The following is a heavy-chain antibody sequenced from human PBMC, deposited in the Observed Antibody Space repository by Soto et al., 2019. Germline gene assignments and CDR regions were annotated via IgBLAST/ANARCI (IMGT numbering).Heavy chain of an antibody. CDR1: GFPFSSYA. CDR2: ISGGGGDR. V-gene: IGHV3-23*01. CDR3: ARSLFMAAVDSEPFDS. J-gene: IGHJ4*02. Sequence: VQLLESGGGLVQPGGSLGLSCVASGFPFSSYAMSWVRQTPEKGLEWVSAISGGGGDRYYADSVKGRFTSSRDKSRNTLYLHMNSRRAEDSAVYYCARSLFMAAVDSEPFDSWGRGTLVTVSS. D-gene: IGHD6-13*01.